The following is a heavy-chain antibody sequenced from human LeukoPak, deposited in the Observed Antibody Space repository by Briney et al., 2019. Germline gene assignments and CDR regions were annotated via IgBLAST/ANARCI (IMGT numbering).Heavy chain of an antibody. CDR3: ARNNWGIDY. V-gene: IGHV3-74*01. Sequence: PGGSLRLSCVASGFIFEEYGMTWVRQAPGRGLLWVSRIDSFGNTMGYADFVKGRFIISRDNAKNTLYLEMNSLREEDTAVYYCARNNWGIDYWGRGALVTVSS. CDR2: IDSFGNTM. J-gene: IGHJ4*02. CDR1: GFIFEEYG. D-gene: IGHD7-27*01.